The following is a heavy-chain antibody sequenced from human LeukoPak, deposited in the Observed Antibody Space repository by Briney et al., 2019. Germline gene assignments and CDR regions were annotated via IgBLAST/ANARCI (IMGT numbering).Heavy chain of an antibody. D-gene: IGHD2-15*01. CDR2: INHSGST. Sequence: PSETLSLTCAVYGGSFSGYYWSWIRQPPGKGLEWIGEINHSGSTNYNPSLKSRVTISIDTSKNQFSLKLSSVTAADTAVYYCARLGTLISSPPGGYQYYYYYYMDVWGKGTTVTISS. CDR3: ARLGTLISSPPGGYQYYYYYYMDV. J-gene: IGHJ6*03. V-gene: IGHV4-34*01. CDR1: GGSFSGYY.